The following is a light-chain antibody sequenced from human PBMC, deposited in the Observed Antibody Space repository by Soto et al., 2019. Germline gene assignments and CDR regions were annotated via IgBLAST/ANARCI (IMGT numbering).Light chain of an antibody. J-gene: IGKJ5*01. Sequence: EIVLTQSPGTLSLSPGERATLSCRASQSVSSSYLAWYQQKTGQAPRLLVYGASSRATGIPDRFSGSGSGTDFTLTISRLEPEDFAVYYCQQYGSSITFGQGTRL. CDR1: QSVSSSY. V-gene: IGKV3-20*01. CDR3: QQYGSSIT. CDR2: GAS.